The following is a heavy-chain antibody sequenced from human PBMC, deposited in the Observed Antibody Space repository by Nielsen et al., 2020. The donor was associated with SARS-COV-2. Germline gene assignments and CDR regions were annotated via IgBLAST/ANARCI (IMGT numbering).Heavy chain of an antibody. CDR2: IKEDGSVK. Sequence: GESLKISCAASGFTFSSYWMSWVRQAPGKGLEWVANIKEDGSVKYYVDSVKGRFSISRDNAKNSLYLQMNSLRVEDTAVYYCARDSVAATGQIYFYGFDVWGQGTTVTVSS. CDR3: ARDSVAATGQIYFYGFDV. V-gene: IGHV3-7*03. CDR1: GFTFSSYW. J-gene: IGHJ6*02. D-gene: IGHD2-15*01.